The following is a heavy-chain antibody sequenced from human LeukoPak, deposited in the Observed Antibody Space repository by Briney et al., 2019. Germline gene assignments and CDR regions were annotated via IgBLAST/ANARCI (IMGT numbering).Heavy chain of an antibody. CDR1: GFTFSSYE. D-gene: IGHD3-10*01. CDR2: ISSSGSTI. CDR3: ARESGITMLRGAHTP. V-gene: IGHV3-48*03. Sequence: GGSLRLSCAASGFTFSSYEMNWVRQAPGKGLEWVSYISSSGSTIYYADSVKGRFTISRDNSKNTLYLQMNSLRAEDTAVYYCARESGITMLRGAHTPWGQGILVTVSS. J-gene: IGHJ5*02.